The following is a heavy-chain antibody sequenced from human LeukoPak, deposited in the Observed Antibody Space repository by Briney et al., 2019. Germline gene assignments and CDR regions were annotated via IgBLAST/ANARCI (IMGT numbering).Heavy chain of an antibody. J-gene: IGHJ6*03. D-gene: IGHD6-6*01. CDR2: IHYSGST. Sequence: SETLSLTCTVSGGSISSSSYYWGWIRQPPGEGLEWIGSIHYSGSTYYNPSLKSRVTISVDTSKNQFSLKVSSVTAADTAVYYCARHERSSSLYYYYYYMDVWGKGTTVTVSS. V-gene: IGHV4-39*01. CDR3: ARHERSSSLYYYYYYMDV. CDR1: GGSISSSSYY.